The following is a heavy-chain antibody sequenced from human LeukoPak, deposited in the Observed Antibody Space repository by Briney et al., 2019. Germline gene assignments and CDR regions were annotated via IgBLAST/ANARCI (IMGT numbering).Heavy chain of an antibody. CDR2: IHYSGAT. V-gene: IGHV4-59*08. CDR3: ATLRGASTAVFDS. Sequence: SETLSLTCTVSGGSISSDYWSWIRRPPGKRLEWIGYIHYSGATNYNPSLKSRVTISVDTSKNQFSLELSSVTAADTALYYCATLRGASTAVFDSWGQGTLVTVSS. CDR1: GGSISSDY. D-gene: IGHD2-21*02. J-gene: IGHJ4*02.